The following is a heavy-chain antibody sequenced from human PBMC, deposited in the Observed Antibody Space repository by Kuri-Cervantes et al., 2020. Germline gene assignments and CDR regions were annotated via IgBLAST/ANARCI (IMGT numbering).Heavy chain of an antibody. CDR3: ARGAVVPAAINARAAFDI. CDR1: GYTFTGYY. CDR2: INPNSDGA. D-gene: IGHD2-2*01. V-gene: IGHV1-2*04. J-gene: IGHJ3*02. Sequence: ASVKVSCKASGYTFTGYYIHWVRQAPGQGLDWMGWINPNSDGANYAQKFQGWVTMTRDTSISTAYMELSRLRSDDTAVYYCARGAVVPAAINARAAFDIWGQGTMVTVSS.